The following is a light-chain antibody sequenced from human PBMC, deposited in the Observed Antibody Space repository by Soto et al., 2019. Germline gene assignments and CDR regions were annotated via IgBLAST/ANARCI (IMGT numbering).Light chain of an antibody. CDR2: DNN. J-gene: IGLJ2*01. Sequence: QSVLTQPPSVSAAPGQRVTIFYSGSSSTIGNNYVSWYQQLPGTAPILLIYDNNHRPSGIPDRFSGSKSGTSATLVITGLQTGDEADYYCGTWDSNLNNGVVFGGGTKLTVL. V-gene: IGLV1-51*01. CDR1: SSTIGNNY. CDR3: GTWDSNLNNGVV.